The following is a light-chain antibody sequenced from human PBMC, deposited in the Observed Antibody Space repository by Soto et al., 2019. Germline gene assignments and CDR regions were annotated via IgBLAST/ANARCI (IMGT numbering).Light chain of an antibody. CDR1: QSVNSRY. CDR3: QQYGRLPRAP. Sequence: DTGLTQYPGTLSLSQGETATLSCRAIQSVNSRYIAWYQVKPGQAPRLLIYEASSRATGIPDRFSGGGSGTDFTLSISKVEPEDFAVYYCQQYGRLPRAPFGQGTRLAI. CDR2: EAS. V-gene: IGKV3-20*01. J-gene: IGKJ5*01.